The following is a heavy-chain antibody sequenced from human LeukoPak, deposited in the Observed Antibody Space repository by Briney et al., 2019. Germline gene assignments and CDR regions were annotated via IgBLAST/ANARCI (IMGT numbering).Heavy chain of an antibody. J-gene: IGHJ3*02. V-gene: IGHV1-18*01. CDR3: ARSGSYYVHRPNASDI. Sequence: ASVKVSCKASGYTFTSYGISWVRQAPGQGLEWMGWISAYNGNTNYAQKLQGRVTMTTDTSTSTAYMELRSLRSDDTAVYYCARSGSYYVHRPNASDIWGQGTMVTVSS. CDR1: GYTFTSYG. CDR2: ISAYNGNT. D-gene: IGHD1-26*01.